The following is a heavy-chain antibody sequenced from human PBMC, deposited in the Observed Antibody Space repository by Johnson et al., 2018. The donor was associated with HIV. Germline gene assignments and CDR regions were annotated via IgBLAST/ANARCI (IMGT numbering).Heavy chain of an antibody. CDR2: TRNKANSYTT. J-gene: IGHJ3*02. V-gene: IGHV3-72*01. CDR1: GFTFSDHY. CDR3: ARVGRVYDSSGYAIDAFDI. Sequence: EQLVESGGGLVQPGGSLRLSCAASGFTFSDHYMDWVRQAPGKGMEWVGRTRNKANSYTTEYAASVKGRFTISRDDSKNSLYLQRNSLKTEDTAVYYCARVGRVYDSSGYAIDAFDIWGQGTMVTVSS. D-gene: IGHD3-22*01.